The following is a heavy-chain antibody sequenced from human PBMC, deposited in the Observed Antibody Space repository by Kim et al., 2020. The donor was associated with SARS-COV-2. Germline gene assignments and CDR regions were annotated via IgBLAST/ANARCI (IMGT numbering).Heavy chain of an antibody. CDR3: ARYNFWTFDS. Sequence: GGSLRLSCVASGFTFSDYPMHWVRHSPGKGLEWVAVIMHDGSDQYYADSVQGRFAVSRDNSRNTLYLQMNSLRPEDTSIYYCARYNFWTFDSWGRGALV. D-gene: IGHD3-3*01. CDR2: IMHDGSDQ. CDR1: GFTFSDYP. V-gene: IGHV3-30*09. J-gene: IGHJ4*02.